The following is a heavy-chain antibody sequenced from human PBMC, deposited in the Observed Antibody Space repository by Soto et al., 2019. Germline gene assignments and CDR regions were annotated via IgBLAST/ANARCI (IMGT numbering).Heavy chain of an antibody. CDR1: GGSISSYY. CDR2: IYYSGST. D-gene: IGHD3-22*01. V-gene: IGHV4-59*01. J-gene: IGHJ3*02. Sequence: SETLSLTCTVSGGSISSYYWSWIRQPPGKGLEWIGYIYYSGSTNYNPSLKSRVTISVDTSKNQLSLKLSSVTAADTAVYYCARIALHKHYDSSGKDNAFDIWGQGTMVTVSS. CDR3: ARIALHKHYDSSGKDNAFDI.